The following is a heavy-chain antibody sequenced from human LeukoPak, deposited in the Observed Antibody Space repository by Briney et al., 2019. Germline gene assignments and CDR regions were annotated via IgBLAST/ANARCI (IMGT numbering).Heavy chain of an antibody. J-gene: IGHJ6*01. CDR3: ASYDFWSGSPRTTWQYYYRVDA. CDR1: GGTFSSYA. D-gene: IGHD3-3*01. Sequence: SVKVSCKASGGTFSSYAISCVRQAPGQGLECMGRIIPILGIANYAQKFQGRVTITADKSTSTAYMELSSLRSEDSAVYYCASYDFWSGSPRTTWQYYYRVDASGQGATVTVSS. V-gene: IGHV1-69*04. CDR2: IIPILGIA.